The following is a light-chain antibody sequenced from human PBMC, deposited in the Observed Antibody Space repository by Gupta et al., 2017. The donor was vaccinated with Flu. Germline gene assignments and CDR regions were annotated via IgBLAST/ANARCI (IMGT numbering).Light chain of an antibody. CDR3: CSYGINDV. J-gene: IGLJ1*01. CDR1: SRDIGGNNY. V-gene: IGLV2-8*01. CDR2: EVN. Sequence: QSALTQPPSASGSPGQSVAISCTGTSRDIGGNNYVSWYQQHPGKAPNRMIYEVNKRPSGVPDRFSGSKSGNKASLTVSGLQAEDEAYYSCCSYGINDVFGTGTKVTVL.